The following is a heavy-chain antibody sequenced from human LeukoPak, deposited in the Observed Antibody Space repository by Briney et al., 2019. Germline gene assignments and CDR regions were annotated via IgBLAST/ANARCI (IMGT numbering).Heavy chain of an antibody. V-gene: IGHV3-23*01. CDR2: ISGSGGST. J-gene: IGHJ4*02. Sequence: GGSLRLSCAASGFTFSSYAMTWVRQAPGKGLEWVSVISGSGGSTYYADSVKGRFTISGDNSKNTVYLQMNSLRVEDTAVYYCVKRQCSGGSCYFIDYWGQGTLVTVSS. CDR1: GFTFSSYA. CDR3: VKRQCSGGSCYFIDY. D-gene: IGHD2-15*01.